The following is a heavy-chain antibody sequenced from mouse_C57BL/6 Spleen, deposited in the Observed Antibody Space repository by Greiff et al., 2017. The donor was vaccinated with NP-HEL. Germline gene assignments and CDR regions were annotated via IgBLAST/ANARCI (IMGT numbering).Heavy chain of an antibody. V-gene: IGHV10-1*01. D-gene: IGHD1-1*01. J-gene: IGHJ1*03. CDR2: IRSKSNNYAT. Sequence: EVMLVESGGGLVQPKGSLKLSCAASGFSFNTYAMNWVRQAPGKGLEWVARIRSKSNNYATYYADSVKDRFTISRDDSESMLYLQMHNLKTEDTAMYYCVRQGSCYGYFDVWGTGTTVTVAS. CDR3: VRQGSCYGYFDV. CDR1: GFSFNTYA.